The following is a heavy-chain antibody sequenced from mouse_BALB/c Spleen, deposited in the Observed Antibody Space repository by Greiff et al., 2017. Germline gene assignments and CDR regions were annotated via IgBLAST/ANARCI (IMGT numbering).Heavy chain of an antibody. V-gene: IGHV2-6-5*01. J-gene: IGHJ1*01. CDR1: GFSLTDYG. CDR2: IWGGGST. CDR3: AKHLLRSLWYFDV. Sequence: QVQLQQSGPGLVAPSQSLSITFTVSGFSLTDYGVSWIRQPPGKGLEWLGVIWGGGSTYYNSALKSRLSISKDNSKSQVFLKMNSLQTDDTAMYYCAKHLLRSLWYFDVWGAGTTVTVSS. D-gene: IGHD1-1*01.